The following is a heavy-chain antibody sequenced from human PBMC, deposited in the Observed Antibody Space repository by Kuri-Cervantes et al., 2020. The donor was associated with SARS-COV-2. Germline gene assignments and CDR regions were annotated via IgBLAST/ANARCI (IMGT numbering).Heavy chain of an antibody. CDR3: ARQGGQLVLHWYFDL. Sequence: LRLSCTVSGGSISSGDYYWSWIRQPPGKGLEWIGYIYYSGSTYYNPSLKSRVTISVDTSKNQFSLKLSSVTAADTAVYYCARQGGQLVLHWYFDLWGRGTLVTVSS. V-gene: IGHV4-30-4*08. J-gene: IGHJ2*01. D-gene: IGHD6-6*01. CDR1: GGSISSGDYY. CDR2: IYYSGST.